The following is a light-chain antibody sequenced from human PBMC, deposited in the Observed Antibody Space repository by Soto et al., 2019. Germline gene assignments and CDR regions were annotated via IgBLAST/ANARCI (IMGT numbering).Light chain of an antibody. CDR1: SGRIASNH. CDR2: KND. J-gene: IGLJ2*01. V-gene: IGLV6-57*04. CDR3: QSYDSNTVV. Sequence: NFMLTQPHSVSESPGQTVTISCTRSSGRIASNHVQWYQQRPGGAPTTVIYKNDQRLSGVPDRFSGSIDSSSNAASLTISGLTTEDEADYYCQSYDSNTVVFGGGTKVTVL.